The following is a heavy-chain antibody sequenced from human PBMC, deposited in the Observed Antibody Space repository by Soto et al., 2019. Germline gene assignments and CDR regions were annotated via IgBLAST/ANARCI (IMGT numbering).Heavy chain of an antibody. CDR2: ISAYNGNT. D-gene: IGHD3-10*01. V-gene: IGHV1-18*01. Sequence: ASVKVSCKASGYTFTSYGISWVRQAPGQGLEWMGWISAYNGNTNYAQKLQGRVTMTTDTSTSTAYMELRSLRSDDTAVYYCARERDVVGDDAFDIWGQGTMVNVSS. CDR1: GYTFTSYG. CDR3: ARERDVVGDDAFDI. J-gene: IGHJ3*02.